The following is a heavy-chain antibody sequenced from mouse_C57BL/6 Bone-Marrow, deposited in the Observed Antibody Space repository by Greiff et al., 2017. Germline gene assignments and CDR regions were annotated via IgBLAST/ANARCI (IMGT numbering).Heavy chain of an antibody. J-gene: IGHJ2*01. CDR3: ARRGLRQNYFDY. D-gene: IGHD2-4*01. Sequence: VQLQQSGAELVKPGASVKISCKASGYAFSSYWMNWVKQRPGKGLAWIGQLYPGDGDTNYNGKFKGKATLTADKSSSTAYMQLSSLTSEDSAVYFCARRGLRQNYFDYWGQGTTLTVAS. CDR2: LYPGDGDT. V-gene: IGHV1-80*01. CDR1: GYAFSSYW.